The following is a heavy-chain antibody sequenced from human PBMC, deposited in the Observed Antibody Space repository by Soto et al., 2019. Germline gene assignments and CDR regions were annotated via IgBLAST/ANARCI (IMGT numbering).Heavy chain of an antibody. J-gene: IGHJ4*02. Sequence: EVQLVESGGDLVQPGGSLRLSCAASGFTYSTYWMHWVRQVPGKGPEWVSRMSSDGSSTAYADSVRGRFIISRDNAKNTLYLQMNSLRLDDTAVYYCARGTVRDHDFGDHWGLGTLVAVSS. CDR1: GFTYSTYW. V-gene: IGHV3-74*01. CDR2: MSSDGSST. CDR3: ARGTVRDHDFGDH. D-gene: IGHD4-17*01.